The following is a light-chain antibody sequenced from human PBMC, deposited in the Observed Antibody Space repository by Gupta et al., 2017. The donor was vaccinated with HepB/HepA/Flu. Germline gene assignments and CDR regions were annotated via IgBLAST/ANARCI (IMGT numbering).Light chain of an antibody. CDR1: RLGDKY. J-gene: IGLJ2*01. CDR2: EDK. V-gene: IGLV3-1*01. CDR3: QVGDDKSVL. Sequence: SYPLTQAPTVSVSPGQTASITCSGDRLGDKYVCWYQQKPGQSPRLLMYEDKKRPSGIPERFSGSNSGNTATLTIRGTQARDEDDYYCQVGDDKSVLFGGGTKLTVL.